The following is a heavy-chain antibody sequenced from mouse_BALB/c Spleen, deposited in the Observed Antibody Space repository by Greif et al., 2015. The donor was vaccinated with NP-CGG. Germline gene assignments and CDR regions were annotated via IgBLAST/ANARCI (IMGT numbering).Heavy chain of an antibody. CDR3: ARQGGYHAGFAY. D-gene: IGHD3-1*01. CDR1: GFTFSSYG. J-gene: IGHJ3*01. CDR2: ISGGGSYT. Sequence: EVKLVESGGGLVKPGGSLKLSCAASGFTFSSYGMSWVRQTPEKRLEWVATISGGGSYTYYPDSVKGRFTISRDNAKNNLYLQMSSLRSEDTALYYCARQGGYHAGFAYWGQGTLVTVSA. V-gene: IGHV5-9-2*01.